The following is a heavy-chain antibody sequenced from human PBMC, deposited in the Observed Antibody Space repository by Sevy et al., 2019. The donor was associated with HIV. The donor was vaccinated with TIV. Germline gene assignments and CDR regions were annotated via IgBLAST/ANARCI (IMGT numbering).Heavy chain of an antibody. D-gene: IGHD1-26*01. CDR3: ARDCDSGSYLRNYYHGMDV. Sequence: SETLSLTCTVSGGSISSYYWSWIRQPPGKGLEWIGYIYYSGSTNYNPSLKSRVTISVDTSKNQFSLKLSSVTAADTAVYYCARDCDSGSYLRNYYHGMDVWGQGTTVTVSS. J-gene: IGHJ6*02. V-gene: IGHV4-59*01. CDR1: GGSISSYY. CDR2: IYYSGST.